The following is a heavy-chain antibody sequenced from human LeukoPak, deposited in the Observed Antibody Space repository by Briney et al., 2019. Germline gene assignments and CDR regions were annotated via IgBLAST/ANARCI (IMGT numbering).Heavy chain of an antibody. CDR3: AREPSGLLWFGEGVGFDP. Sequence: ASVKVSCKASGYTFTGYYMHWVRQAPGQGLEWMGWINPNSGGTNYAQKSQGRVTMTRDTSISTAYMELSRLRSDDTAVYYCAREPSGLLWFGEGVGFDPWGQGTPVTVSS. V-gene: IGHV1-2*02. D-gene: IGHD3-10*01. CDR1: GYTFTGYY. CDR2: INPNSGGT. J-gene: IGHJ5*02.